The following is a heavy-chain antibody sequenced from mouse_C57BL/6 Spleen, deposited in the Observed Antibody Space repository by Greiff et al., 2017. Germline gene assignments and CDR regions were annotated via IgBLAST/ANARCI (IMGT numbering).Heavy chain of an antibody. D-gene: IGHD1-1*01. V-gene: IGHV2-2*01. J-gene: IGHJ2*01. CDR2: IWSGGSP. Sequence: VKLVESGPGLVQPSQSLSITCTVSGFSLTSYGVHWVRQSPGKGLEWLGVIWSGGSPDYNAAFISRLSISKANSKSQVFFKMNSLQADDTAIYYCARNGMHYYGSSPRDDWGQGTTLTVSS. CDR3: ARNGMHYYGSSPRDD. CDR1: GFSLTSYG.